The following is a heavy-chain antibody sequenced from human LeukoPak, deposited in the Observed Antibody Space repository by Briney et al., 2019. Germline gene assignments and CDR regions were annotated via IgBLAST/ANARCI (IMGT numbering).Heavy chain of an antibody. CDR1: GGPLSGQY. V-gene: IGHV4-34*01. D-gene: IGHD6-25*01. Sequence: SETLSLTCAVSGGPLSGQYWTWLRQFPGKGLEWIGEINHSGSSNYNPSLKSRVTMSKDMSKNHFSLRLTSETAADTAIYYCARDLYNSICYDWGQGTLVTVSS. CDR3: ARDLYNSICYD. J-gene: IGHJ4*02. CDR2: INHSGSS.